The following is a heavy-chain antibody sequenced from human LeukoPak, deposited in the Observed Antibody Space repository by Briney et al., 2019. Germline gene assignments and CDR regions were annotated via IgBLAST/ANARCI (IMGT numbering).Heavy chain of an antibody. CDR2: INGGGDST. CDR1: GFTFRSYA. CDR3: ARDQSVTNYYYGMDV. D-gene: IGHD4-17*01. J-gene: IGHJ6*02. V-gene: IGHV3-23*01. Sequence: GGSLRLSCAASGFTFRSYAMSCVRQAPGKGLEWVSAINGGGDSTYYVDSVKGRFTISRDNSENTLYLQMNSLRAEDTAVYYCARDQSVTNYYYGMDVWGQGTTVTVSS.